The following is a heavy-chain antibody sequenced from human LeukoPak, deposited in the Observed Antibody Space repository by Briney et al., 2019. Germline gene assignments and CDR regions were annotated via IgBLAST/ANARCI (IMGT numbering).Heavy chain of an antibody. V-gene: IGHV3-23*01. J-gene: IGHJ4*02. CDR1: GFTFSSCA. CDR2: ISDSGVTT. D-gene: IGHD3-22*01. CDR3: ARESGYYYDSSGYYYFDY. Sequence: PGRSLRLSCAASGFTFSSCAMSWVRQAPGKGLEWVSGISDSGVTTYHADSVKGRFTISRDNAKNSLYLQMNSLRAEDTAVYYCARESGYYYDSSGYYYFDYWGQGTLVTVSS.